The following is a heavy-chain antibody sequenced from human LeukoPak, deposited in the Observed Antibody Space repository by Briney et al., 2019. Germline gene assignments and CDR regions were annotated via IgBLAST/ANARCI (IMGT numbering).Heavy chain of an antibody. V-gene: IGHV4-59*12. CDR1: GGSISSYY. D-gene: IGHD3-22*01. J-gene: IGHJ4*02. CDR2: IYYSGST. Sequence: SETLSLTCTVSGGSISSYYWSWIRQPPGKGLEWIGYIYYSGSTNYNPSLKSRVTISVETSKNQFSLKLSSVTAADTAVYYCAREGFDDSSGYYYFDYWGQGTLVTVSS. CDR3: AREGFDDSSGYYYFDY.